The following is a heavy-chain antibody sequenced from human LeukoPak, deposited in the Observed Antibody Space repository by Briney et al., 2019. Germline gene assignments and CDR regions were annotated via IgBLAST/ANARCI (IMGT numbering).Heavy chain of an antibody. CDR2: FDPEDGET. Sequence: ASVKVSCKVSGYTLTELSMHWVRQAPGKGLEWMGGFDPEDGETIYAQKFQGRVTMTEDTSTDTAYMELSSLRSEDTAVYYCATSLAAAAGTNDAFDIWGQGTMVTVSS. CDR3: ATSLAAAAGTNDAFDI. CDR1: GYTLTELS. D-gene: IGHD6-13*01. V-gene: IGHV1-24*01. J-gene: IGHJ3*02.